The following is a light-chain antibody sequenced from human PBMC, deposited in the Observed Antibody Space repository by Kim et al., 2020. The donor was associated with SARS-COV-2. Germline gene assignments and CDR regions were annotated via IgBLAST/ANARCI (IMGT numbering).Light chain of an antibody. CDR3: YSRDSSGNHWV. CDR1: SLRSYY. CDR2: GKN. Sequence: SSELTQDPAVSVALGQTVRITCQGDSLRSYYASWYQQKPGQAPVLVIYGKNNRPSGIPDRFSGSSSGNTASLTIPGAQADDEADYYCYSRDSSGNHWVFG. J-gene: IGLJ3*02. V-gene: IGLV3-19*01.